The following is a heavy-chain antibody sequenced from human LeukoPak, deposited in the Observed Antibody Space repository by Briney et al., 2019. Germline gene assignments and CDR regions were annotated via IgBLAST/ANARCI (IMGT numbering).Heavy chain of an antibody. CDR1: GGSISSSSYY. Sequence: SETLSLTCTVSGGSISSSSYYWGWIRQPPGKGLEWIGSIYYSGSTYYNPSLKSRVTISVDTSKNQFPLKLSSVTAADTAVYYCARAGGRDGYPTYVFDIWGQGTMVTVSS. D-gene: IGHD5-24*01. CDR3: ARAGGRDGYPTYVFDI. CDR2: IYYSGST. J-gene: IGHJ3*02. V-gene: IGHV4-39*06.